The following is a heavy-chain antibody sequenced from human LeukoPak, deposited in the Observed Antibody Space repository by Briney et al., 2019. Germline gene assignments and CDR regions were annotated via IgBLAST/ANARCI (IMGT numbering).Heavy chain of an antibody. CDR1: GFTVSSNY. CDR3: ASGKAYYYDSSGYYYGYYFDY. V-gene: IGHV3-66*01. Sequence: GGSLRLSCAASGFTVSSNYMSWVRQAPGKGLEWVSVIYTGGSPYYADSVKGRFTISRDNSKNTLYLQMNSLRAEDTAVYYCASGKAYYYDSSGYYYGYYFDYWGQGTLVTVSS. CDR2: IYTGGSP. J-gene: IGHJ4*02. D-gene: IGHD3-22*01.